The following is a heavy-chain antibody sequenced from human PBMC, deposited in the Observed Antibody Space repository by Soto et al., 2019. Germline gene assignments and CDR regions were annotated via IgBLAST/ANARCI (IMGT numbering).Heavy chain of an antibody. V-gene: IGHV3-15*07. CDR1: GFNFNIAW. CDR3: TTDITVASPYGGR. D-gene: IGHD1-20*01. CDR2: IRTNTEGGTT. Sequence: EVQLVESGGGLLKPGESLRLSCAASGFNFNIAWLNWVRQAPGKGLEWVGRIRTNTEGGTTDYAEPVKGRFTISRDDSKNSLYLQMNSLKTEDTAVYFCTTDITVASPYGGRWGQGTLVTVSS. J-gene: IGHJ4*02.